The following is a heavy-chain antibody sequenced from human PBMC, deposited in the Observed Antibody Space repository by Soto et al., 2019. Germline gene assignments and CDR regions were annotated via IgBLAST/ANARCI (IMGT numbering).Heavy chain of an antibody. V-gene: IGHV1-69*02. CDR2: INSILGIS. J-gene: IGHJ5*01. CDR3: ARGPVRAMGGDS. Sequence: QVQLVQSGAEVKEPGSSVKVSCKASGGTFNSDTINWVRQAPGQGLEWMGRINSILGISNYAQKFQGRIAITADKSTNSGYMELSSLRSEDTAVYYCARGPVRAMGGDSWGQGTLVTVSS. CDR1: GGTFNSDT. D-gene: IGHD2-15*01.